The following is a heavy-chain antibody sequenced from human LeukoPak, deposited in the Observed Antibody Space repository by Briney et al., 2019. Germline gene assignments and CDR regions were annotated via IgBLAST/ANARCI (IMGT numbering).Heavy chain of an antibody. J-gene: IGHJ6*02. CDR1: GLTFSNAW. V-gene: IGHV3-15*01. D-gene: IGHD4-17*01. Sequence: GGSLRLSCAASGLTFSNAWMSWVRQAPGKGLEWVGRIKSKTDGGTTDYAAPVKGRFTISRDDSKNTLYLQMNSLKTEDTAVYYCTTDLLYGDYVTWYYYYGMDVWGQGTTVTVPS. CDR2: IKSKTDGGTT. CDR3: TTDLLYGDYVTWYYYYGMDV.